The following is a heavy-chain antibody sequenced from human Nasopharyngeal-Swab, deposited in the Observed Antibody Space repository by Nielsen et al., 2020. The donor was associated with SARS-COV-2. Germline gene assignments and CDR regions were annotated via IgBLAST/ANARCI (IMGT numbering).Heavy chain of an antibody. J-gene: IGHJ2*01. CDR2: IKQDGIDK. CDR3: ARDHTVATHWHFDL. Sequence: GGSLRLSCAASGFTFSNYWMGWVRQAPGKGLEWVGNIKQDGIDKYYADSVRGRFTISRDNAENALYLRMNSLSAEDTAIYYCARDHTVATHWHFDLWGRGTLVTVSS. D-gene: IGHD4-17*01. CDR1: GFTFSNYW. V-gene: IGHV3-7*01.